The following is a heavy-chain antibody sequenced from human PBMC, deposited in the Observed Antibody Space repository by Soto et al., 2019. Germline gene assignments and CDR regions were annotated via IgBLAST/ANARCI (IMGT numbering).Heavy chain of an antibody. D-gene: IGHD3-3*01. CDR1: GYNFAGYW. CDR3: SRGGVSTRTFDY. Sequence: GESLKISCKGSGYNFAGYWIAWVRQMPGKGLELMGIIYPSDSDTRYRPSFQGQVTISADKSISSAYLQWSSLRASDTAMYYCSRGGVSTRTFDYWGQGTPVTVSS. J-gene: IGHJ4*03. V-gene: IGHV5-51*01. CDR2: IYPSDSDT.